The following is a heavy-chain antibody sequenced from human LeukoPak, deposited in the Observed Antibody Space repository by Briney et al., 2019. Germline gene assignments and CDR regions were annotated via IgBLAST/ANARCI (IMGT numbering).Heavy chain of an antibody. D-gene: IGHD1-1*01. Sequence: GGSLRLSCVSSGFIFSSYVMSWVRQAPGKGLEWVANINQDGSEKYYVDSVKGRFTISRDNAKNSLYLQMDSLRAEDTAVYYCARDERSNPLAFDLWGQGTMVTVSS. V-gene: IGHV3-7*01. CDR3: ARDERSNPLAFDL. CDR1: GFIFSSYV. CDR2: INQDGSEK. J-gene: IGHJ3*01.